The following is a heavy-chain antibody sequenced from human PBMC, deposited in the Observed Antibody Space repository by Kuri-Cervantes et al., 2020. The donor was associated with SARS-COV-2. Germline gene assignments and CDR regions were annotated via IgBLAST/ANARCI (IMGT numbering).Heavy chain of an antibody. CDR1: GGSISSHY. CDR3: ARYYYDSSGYSKYYFDY. J-gene: IGHJ4*02. V-gene: IGHV4-59*11. Sequence: SETLSLTCTVSGGSISSHYWSWIRQPPGKGLEWIGYIYYSGSTNYNPSLKSRVTISVDTSKNQFSLKLSSVTAADTAVYYCARYYYDSSGYSKYYFDYWGREPWSPSPQ. CDR2: IYYSGST. D-gene: IGHD3-22*01.